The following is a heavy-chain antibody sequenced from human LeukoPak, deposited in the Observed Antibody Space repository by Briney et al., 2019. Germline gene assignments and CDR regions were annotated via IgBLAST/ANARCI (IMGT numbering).Heavy chain of an antibody. CDR2: INTNTGNP. CDR3: ARDGTTLSMVRGVIPTYNWFDP. CDR1: GYTFTSYA. J-gene: IGHJ5*02. Sequence: ASVKVSCKASGYTFTSYAMNWVRQAPGQGLEWMGWINTNTGNPTYAQGFTGRFVFSLDTSVSTAHLQISSLKAEDTAVYYCARDGTTLSMVRGVIPTYNWFDPWGQGTLVTVSS. V-gene: IGHV7-4-1*02. D-gene: IGHD3-10*01.